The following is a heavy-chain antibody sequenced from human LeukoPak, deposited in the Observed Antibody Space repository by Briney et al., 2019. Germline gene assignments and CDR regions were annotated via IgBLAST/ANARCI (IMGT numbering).Heavy chain of an antibody. CDR3: ARDDSTGYLYLDY. J-gene: IGHJ4*02. CDR2: TKEDGSET. D-gene: IGHD3-22*01. CDR1: GFTFSSYW. Sequence: GGSLRLSCAASGFTFSSYWMSWVRQAPGKGLEWVANTKEDGSETYYVDSVKGRFTISRDNAKNALYLQMNSLRGEDTAVYYCARDDSTGYLYLDYWGQGSLVTVSS. V-gene: IGHV3-7*01.